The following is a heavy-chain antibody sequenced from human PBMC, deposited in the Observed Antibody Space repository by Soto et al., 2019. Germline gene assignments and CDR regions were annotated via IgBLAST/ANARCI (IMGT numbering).Heavy chain of an antibody. CDR3: AKDKLAVAGTDYFDY. V-gene: IGHV3-30*18. D-gene: IGHD6-19*01. CDR2: ISYDGSNK. Sequence: QVQLVESGGGVVQPGRSLRLSCAASGFTFSSYGMHWVRQAPGKGLEWVAVISYDGSNKYYADSVKGRFTISRDNYKNTLYLQMNSLRAEDTAVYYCAKDKLAVAGTDYFDYWGQGTLVTVSS. J-gene: IGHJ4*02. CDR1: GFTFSSYG.